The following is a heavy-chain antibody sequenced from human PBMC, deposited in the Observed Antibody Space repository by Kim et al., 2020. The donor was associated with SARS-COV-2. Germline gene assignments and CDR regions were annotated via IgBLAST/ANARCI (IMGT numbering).Heavy chain of an antibody. CDR2: ISYDGSNK. D-gene: IGHD3-10*01. Sequence: GRSLRLSCAASGFTFSSYAMHWVRQAPGKGLEWVAVISYDGSNKYYADSVKGRFTISRDNSKNTLYLQMNSLRAEDTAVYYCARGTVWFRELYYFDYWG. J-gene: IGHJ4*01. V-gene: IGHV3-30-3*01. CDR1: GFTFSSYA. CDR3: ARGTVWFRELYYFDY.